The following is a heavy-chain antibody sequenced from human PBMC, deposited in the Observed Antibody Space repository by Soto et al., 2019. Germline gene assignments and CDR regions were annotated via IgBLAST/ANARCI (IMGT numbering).Heavy chain of an antibody. CDR2: ISSRSSTI. J-gene: IGHJ4*02. CDR3: ASGLYYYDSSGYWGY. Sequence: VQLVESGGGLVQPGGSLRLSCAASGFTFSSYSMNWVRQAPGEGLEWVSDISSRSSTIYYADSVKCRLTISRDTAKNSLNLLMNSLRDEDTAVYYCASGLYYYDSSGYWGYWGQGTLVTVSS. V-gene: IGHV3-48*02. CDR1: GFTFSSYS. D-gene: IGHD3-22*01.